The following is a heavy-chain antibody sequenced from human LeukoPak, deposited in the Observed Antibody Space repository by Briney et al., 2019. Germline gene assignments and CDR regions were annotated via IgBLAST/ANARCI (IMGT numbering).Heavy chain of an antibody. CDR1: GYTFTGYY. CDR2: INPNSGGT. D-gene: IGHD3-3*01. V-gene: IGHV1-2*02. CDR3: ARGYDFWSGYYQDYYMDV. Sequence: ASVKVSCKASGYTFTGYYMHWVRQAPGQGLEWMGWINPNSGGTNYAQKFQGRVTMTRDTSISTAHMELSRLRSDDTAVYYCARGYDFWSGYYQDYYMDVWGKGTTVTVSS. J-gene: IGHJ6*03.